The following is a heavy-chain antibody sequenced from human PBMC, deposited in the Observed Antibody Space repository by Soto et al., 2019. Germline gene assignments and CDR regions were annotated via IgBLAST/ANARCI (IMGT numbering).Heavy chain of an antibody. Sequence: EVQLVESGGGLVKHGGSLRLSCAASGFTFSSYSMNWVRQAPGKGLEWVSSISSSSSYIYYADSVKGRFTISRDNAKNSLYLQMNSLRAEDTAVYYCARDYCSSTSCYSPGYYYYYYGMDVWGQGTTVTVSS. J-gene: IGHJ6*02. V-gene: IGHV3-21*01. CDR3: ARDYCSSTSCYSPGYYYYYYGMDV. CDR1: GFTFSSYS. CDR2: ISSSSSYI. D-gene: IGHD2-2*01.